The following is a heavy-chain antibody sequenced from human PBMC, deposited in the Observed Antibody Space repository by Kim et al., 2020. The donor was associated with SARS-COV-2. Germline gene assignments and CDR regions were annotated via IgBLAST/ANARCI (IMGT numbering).Heavy chain of an antibody. CDR3: ASRTFYCTNGVCYIPRTANYYYGMDV. CDR1: GGSFSGYY. V-gene: IGHV4-34*01. CDR2: INHSGST. D-gene: IGHD2-8*01. J-gene: IGHJ6*02. Sequence: SETLSLTCAVYGGSFSGYYWSWIRQPPGKGLEWIGEINHSGSTNYNPSLKSRVTISVDTSKNQFSLKLSSVTAADTAVYYCASRTFYCTNGVCYIPRTANYYYGMDVWGQGTTVTVSS.